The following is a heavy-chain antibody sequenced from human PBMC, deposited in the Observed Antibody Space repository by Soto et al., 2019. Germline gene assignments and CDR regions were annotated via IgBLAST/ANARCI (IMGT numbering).Heavy chain of an antibody. CDR2: IWYDGSNK. J-gene: IGHJ6*03. V-gene: IGHV3-33*01. CDR1: GFNFSNFG. D-gene: IGHD2-2*01. Sequence: QVQLVESGGGVVQPGKSLRLSCAASGFNFSNFGMHWVRQAPGKGLEWVAFIWYDGSNKYYADSVKGRFTFSRDNSKSTVYLQKNSLSAENTAVYYCARGDTDCGSTNCHTYYYYSDYMDVWGSGTTVTVSS. CDR3: ARGDTDCGSTNCHTYYYYSDYMDV.